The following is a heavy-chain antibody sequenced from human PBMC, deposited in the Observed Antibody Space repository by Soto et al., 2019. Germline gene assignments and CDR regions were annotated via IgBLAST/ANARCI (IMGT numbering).Heavy chain of an antibody. J-gene: IGHJ5*02. CDR3: ARRHLAVAVSPWFDP. Sequence: QVTLKESGPELVKPTETLTLRCTVSGLSITDSEMGVSWIRQPPGQPLEWLAHIDSSGEKSYRTFLKSRLAISKDTSKSQIVLTMTNIDPADTATYYCARRHLAVAVSPWFDPWGQGIPVTVSS. CDR2: IDSSGEK. V-gene: IGHV2-26*01. D-gene: IGHD6-19*01. CDR1: GLSITDSEMG.